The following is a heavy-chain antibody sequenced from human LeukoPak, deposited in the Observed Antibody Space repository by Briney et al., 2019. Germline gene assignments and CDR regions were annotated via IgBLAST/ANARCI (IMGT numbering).Heavy chain of an antibody. V-gene: IGHV3-23*01. Sequence: GGSLRLSCAASGFRFSSNGLTWVRQATGKGLEWVSTIRGDGDSTHYADSVKGRFTISRDNSKNTVFLQMNNLSAEDTAIYYCSKGQELDDGVMDSWGRGTLVIVSS. J-gene: IGHJ5*01. D-gene: IGHD1-1*01. CDR1: GFRFSSNG. CDR3: SKGQELDDGVMDS. CDR2: IRGDGDST.